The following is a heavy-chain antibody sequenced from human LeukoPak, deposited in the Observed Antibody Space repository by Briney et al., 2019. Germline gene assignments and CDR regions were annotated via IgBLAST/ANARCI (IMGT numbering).Heavy chain of an antibody. CDR1: GFTFSNSA. CDR3: TRHFRPIRAAAGTDAFDI. Sequence: GGSLRLSCAASGFTFSNSALSWVRQAPGKGLEWVSDISGSGGSTYYADSVKGRFTISRDNSKNTLYLQMNSLKTEDTAVYYCTRHFRPIRAAAGTDAFDIWGQGTMVTVSS. CDR2: ISGSGGST. J-gene: IGHJ3*02. D-gene: IGHD6-13*01. V-gene: IGHV3-23*01.